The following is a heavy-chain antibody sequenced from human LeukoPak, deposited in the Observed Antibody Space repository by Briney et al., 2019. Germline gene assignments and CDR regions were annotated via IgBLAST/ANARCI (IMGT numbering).Heavy chain of an antibody. CDR3: ARAMTTVTTYRLNY. CDR2: INPNSGGT. J-gene: IGHJ4*02. CDR1: GYTFTGYY. V-gene: IGHV1-2*02. Sequence: ASVKVSCKASGYTFTGYYMHWVRQAPGQGLEWMGWINPNSGGTNYAQKFQGRVTMTRDTSISTAYMELNRLRSDDTAVYYCARAMTTVTTYRLNYWGQGTLVTVSS. D-gene: IGHD4-17*01.